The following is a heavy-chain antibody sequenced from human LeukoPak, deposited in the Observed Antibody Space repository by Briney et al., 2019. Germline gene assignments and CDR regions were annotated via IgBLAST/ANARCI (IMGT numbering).Heavy chain of an antibody. D-gene: IGHD5-12*01. J-gene: IGHJ6*02. CDR2: ISYDGSNK. Sequence: QPGRSLILSCAASGFTFISYAMHWVRQAPGKGLEWVAVISYDGSNKYYADSVKGRFTISRDNTKNTLYLQMNSLRAEDTAVYYCARSLSGYGNYYYGMDVWGQGTTVTVSS. CDR1: GFTFISYA. CDR3: ARSLSGYGNYYYGMDV. V-gene: IGHV3-30-3*01.